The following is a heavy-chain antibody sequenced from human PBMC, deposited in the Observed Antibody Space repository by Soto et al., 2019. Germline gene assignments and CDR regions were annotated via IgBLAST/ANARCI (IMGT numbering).Heavy chain of an antibody. CDR3: ARGSGVIKHYYYYYGMDV. V-gene: IGHV4-34*01. J-gene: IGHJ6*02. CDR1: GGSFSGYY. D-gene: IGHD3-16*02. Sequence: SETLSLTCAVYGGSFSGYYWSWIRQPPGKGLEWIGEINHSGSTNYNPSLKSRVTISVDTSKNQFSLKLSSVTAADTAVYYCARGSGVIKHYYYYYGMDVWGQGTTVTVSS. CDR2: INHSGST.